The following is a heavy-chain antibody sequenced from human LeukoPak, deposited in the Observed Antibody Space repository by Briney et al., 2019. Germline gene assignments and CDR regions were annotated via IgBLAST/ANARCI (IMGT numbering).Heavy chain of an antibody. V-gene: IGHV3-7*01. CDR3: ARESRYFDWFPIMDV. CDR2: IKQDGSEK. Sequence: GGSLRLSCAASGFTFSSYWMSWVRQAPGKGLEWVANIKQDGSEKYYVHPVKGRFTISRDNAKNSLYLQMNSLRAEDTAVYYCARESRYFDWFPIMDVWGQGTTVTVSS. J-gene: IGHJ6*02. D-gene: IGHD3-9*01. CDR1: GFTFSSYW.